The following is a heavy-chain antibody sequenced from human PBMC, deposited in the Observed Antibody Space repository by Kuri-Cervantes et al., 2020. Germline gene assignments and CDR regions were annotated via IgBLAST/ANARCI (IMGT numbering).Heavy chain of an antibody. CDR3: ARDVKGPGEDPIAATAPIDY. V-gene: IGHV1-58*01. CDR1: GFTLTSSA. CDR2: IVVGSGNT. Sequence: SVKVSCKASGFTLTSSAVQWVRQARGQRLEWIGWIVVGSGNTNYAQKLQGRVTVTTDTSTSTAYMELRSLRSDDTAVYYCARDVKGPGEDPIAATAPIDYWGQGTLVTVSS. D-gene: IGHD6-13*01. J-gene: IGHJ4*02.